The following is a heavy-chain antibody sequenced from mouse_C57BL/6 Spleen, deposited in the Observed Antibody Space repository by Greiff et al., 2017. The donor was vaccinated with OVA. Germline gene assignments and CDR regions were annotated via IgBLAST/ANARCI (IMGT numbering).Heavy chain of an antibody. CDR2: IRSKSNNYAT. V-gene: IGHV10-1*01. CDR3: VRDKELGYFDY. J-gene: IGHJ2*01. Sequence: EVKLMESGGGLVQPKGSLKLSCAASGFSFNTYAMNWVRQAPGKGLEWVARIRSKSNNYATYYADSVKDRFTISRDDSESMLYLQMNNLKTEDTAMYYCVRDKELGYFDYWGQGTTLTVSS. CDR1: GFSFNTYA. D-gene: IGHD3-1*01.